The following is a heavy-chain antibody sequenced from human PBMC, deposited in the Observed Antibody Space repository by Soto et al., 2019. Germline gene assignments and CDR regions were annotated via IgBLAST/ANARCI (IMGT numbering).Heavy chain of an antibody. CDR3: ARGRTTTTVSFSSRGGNWFDP. D-gene: IGHD4-17*01. J-gene: IGHJ5*02. CDR1: GGSISSTGYY. V-gene: IGHV4-39*01. Sequence: SETLSLTCSVSGGSISSTGYYWVWIRLPPGKGLEWIGSIYNSGSTYYNPSLKSRVTISVDTSKNLFSLRLSSVTAADTAVYYCARGRTTTTVSFSSRGGNWFDPWGQGTLVTVSS. CDR2: IYNSGST.